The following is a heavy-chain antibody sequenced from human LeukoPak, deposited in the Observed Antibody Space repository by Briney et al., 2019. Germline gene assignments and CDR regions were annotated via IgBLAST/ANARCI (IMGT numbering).Heavy chain of an antibody. Sequence: SETLSLTCTVSGVSISRYYWSWIRQPAGKGLEWIGRIYSSGTTNYNPSLKSRVTMSVDTSKNQLSLRLSSVTAADTAVYYCARDGRDCSGGSCFDWGQGTLVTVSS. CDR2: IYSSGTT. CDR3: ARDGRDCSGGSCFD. CDR1: GVSISRYY. J-gene: IGHJ4*02. V-gene: IGHV4-4*07. D-gene: IGHD2-15*01.